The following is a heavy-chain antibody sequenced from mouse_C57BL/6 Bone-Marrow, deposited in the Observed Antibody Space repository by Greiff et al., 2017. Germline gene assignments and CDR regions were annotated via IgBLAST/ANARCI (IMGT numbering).Heavy chain of an antibody. V-gene: IGHV1-82*01. CDR2: IYPGDGDT. D-gene: IGHD3-3*01. Sequence: VQLQQSGPELVKPGASVKISCKASGYAFSSSWMNWVKQRPGKRLEWIGRIYPGDGDTNYNGKFKGKATLTADKSSSTAYMQLSSLTSEDSAVYFCANLGQGFDYWGQGTTLTVSS. J-gene: IGHJ2*01. CDR3: ANLGQGFDY. CDR1: GYAFSSSW.